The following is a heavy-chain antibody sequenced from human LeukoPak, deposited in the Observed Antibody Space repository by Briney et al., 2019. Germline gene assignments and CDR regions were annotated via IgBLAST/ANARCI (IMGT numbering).Heavy chain of an antibody. CDR3: ARVAYDILTGYYAPLDY. Sequence: ASVKVSCKASGYTFTGCYMHWVRQAPGQGLEWMGWINPNSGGTNYAQKFQGRVTMTRDTSISTAYMELSRLRSDDTAVYYCARVAYDILTGYYAPLDYWGQGTLVTVSS. J-gene: IGHJ4*02. V-gene: IGHV1-2*02. D-gene: IGHD3-9*01. CDR2: INPNSGGT. CDR1: GYTFTGCY.